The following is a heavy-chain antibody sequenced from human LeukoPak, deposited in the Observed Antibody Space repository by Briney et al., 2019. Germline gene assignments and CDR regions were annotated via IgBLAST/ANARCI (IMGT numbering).Heavy chain of an antibody. V-gene: IGHV3-9*01. CDR3: ATGFEHYYDSLAGAAFDI. D-gene: IGHD3-22*01. CDR2: ISWNSGSI. CDR1: GFTFDDYA. J-gene: IGHJ3*02. Sequence: GGSLRLSCAASGFTFDDYAMHWVRHAPGKGREGVSGISWNSGSIGYADSVKGRFTISRDNAKNSLYLQMNSLRAEDTALYYCATGFEHYYDSLAGAAFDIWGQGTMVTVSS.